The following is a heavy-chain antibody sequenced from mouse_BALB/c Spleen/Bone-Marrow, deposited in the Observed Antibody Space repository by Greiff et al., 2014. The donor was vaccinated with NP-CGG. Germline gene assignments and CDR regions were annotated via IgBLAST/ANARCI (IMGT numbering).Heavy chain of an antibody. Sequence: EVKLMESGPELVKPGASVKMSCKASGYTFTSYVMHWVKQKPGQGLEWIGYINPYNDGTKYNEKFKGKATLTSDKSSSTAYMELSSLTSEDSAVYYCARPRQLGLPYYFDYWGRGTTLTVSS. CDR1: GYTFTSYV. CDR3: ARPRQLGLPYYFDY. J-gene: IGHJ2*01. D-gene: IGHD3-2*01. V-gene: IGHV1-14*01. CDR2: INPYNDGT.